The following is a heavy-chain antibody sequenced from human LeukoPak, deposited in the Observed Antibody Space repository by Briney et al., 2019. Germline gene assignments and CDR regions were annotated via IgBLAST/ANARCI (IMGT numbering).Heavy chain of an antibody. J-gene: IGHJ4*02. CDR2: ISSSSSYI. CDR3: ASPPGVVVPAATFDY. Sequence: GGSLRLSCAASGFTFSSYSMNWVRQAPGKGLEWVSSISSSSSYIYYADSVKGRFTISRDNSKNTLYLQMNSLRAEDTAVYYCASPPGVVVPAATFDYWGQGTLVTVSS. CDR1: GFTFSSYS. V-gene: IGHV3-21*01. D-gene: IGHD2-2*01.